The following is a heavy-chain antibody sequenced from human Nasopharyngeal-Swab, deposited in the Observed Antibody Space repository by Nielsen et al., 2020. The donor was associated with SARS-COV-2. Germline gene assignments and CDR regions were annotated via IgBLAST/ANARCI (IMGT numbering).Heavy chain of an antibody. CDR3: ARDHLYCSGGSCYRNCYGIDV. D-gene: IGHD2-15*01. Sequence: VREAPGKRLEWGVVISYDGSNKYYADSVKGRFTISRDNSKNTLYLQMNSLRAEDTAVYYCARDHLYCSGGSCYRNCYGIDVWGQGTTVTVSS. V-gene: IGHV3-30-3*01. CDR2: ISYDGSNK. J-gene: IGHJ6*02.